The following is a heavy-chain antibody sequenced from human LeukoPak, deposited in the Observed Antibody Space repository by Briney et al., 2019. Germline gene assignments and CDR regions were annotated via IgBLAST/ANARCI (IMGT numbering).Heavy chain of an antibody. Sequence: ASVKVSCKTSGYTFTSYGISWVRQAPGQGLEWMGWISVYNGNTKYAQKFQGRVTMTTDTSTSTAYMELRSLRSDDTAVYYCAKTLSAARGVYYFDYWGQGTLVTVSS. V-gene: IGHV1-18*01. D-gene: IGHD6-6*01. CDR1: GYTFTSYG. CDR2: ISVYNGNT. CDR3: AKTLSAARGVYYFDY. J-gene: IGHJ4*02.